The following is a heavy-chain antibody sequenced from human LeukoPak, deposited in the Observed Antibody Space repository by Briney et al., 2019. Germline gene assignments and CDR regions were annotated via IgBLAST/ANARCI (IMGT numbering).Heavy chain of an antibody. D-gene: IGHD3-10*01. CDR3: ASPGSGL. CDR1: GFTFSSYA. CDR2: ISYDGSNK. J-gene: IGHJ4*02. V-gene: IGHV3-30*04. Sequence: GRSLRLSCAASGFTFSSYAMYWVRQAPGKGLEWVAVISYDGSNKYYADSVKGRFTISRDNSKNTLYLQMNSLRAEDTAVYYCASPGSGLWGQGTLVTVSS.